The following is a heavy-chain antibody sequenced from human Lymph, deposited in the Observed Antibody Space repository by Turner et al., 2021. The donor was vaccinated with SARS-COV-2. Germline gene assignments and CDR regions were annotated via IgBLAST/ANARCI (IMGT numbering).Heavy chain of an antibody. D-gene: IGHD3-3*01. CDR2: IYPGDSDT. J-gene: IGHJ4*02. CDR3: ARREWGGSLGHIDY. V-gene: IGHV5-51*01. CDR1: GYSCTSYW. Sequence: EVQLVQSGAEVKQPGESLKISCKGSGYSCTSYWIGWVRQMPGKGLEGMGIIYPGDSDTRYSPAFQGKVTITADKSISTAYLQLSSLKASDTAMYYCARREWGGSLGHIDYWGQGTLVTVSS.